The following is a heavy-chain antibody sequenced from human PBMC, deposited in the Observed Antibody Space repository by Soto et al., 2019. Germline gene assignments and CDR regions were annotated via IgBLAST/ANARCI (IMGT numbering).Heavy chain of an antibody. CDR1: TASISSYS. Sequence: PSETLSLTCTVSTASISSYSWSWIRQPPGKGLEWIGYVYNSGSTIYNPSLKSRVTISLDTSKNQFSLRLTSVTAADTAVYYCAGDYASGSYCFDYWGQGALVTVSS. D-gene: IGHD3-10*01. CDR2: VYNSGST. CDR3: AGDYASGSYCFDY. J-gene: IGHJ4*02. V-gene: IGHV4-59*01.